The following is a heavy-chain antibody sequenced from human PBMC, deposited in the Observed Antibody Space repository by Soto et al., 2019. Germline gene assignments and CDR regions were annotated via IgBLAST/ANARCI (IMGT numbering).Heavy chain of an antibody. CDR1: GGTFSSYA. CDR2: IIPIFGTA. D-gene: IGHD2-2*01. CDR3: ARDHDAGWQYQLPNAFDI. J-gene: IGHJ3*02. V-gene: IGHV1-69*13. Sequence: AASVKVSCKASGGTFSSYAISWVRQAPGQGLEWMGGIIPIFGTANYAQKFQGRVTITADESTSTAYMELSSLRSEDTAVYYCARDHDAGWQYQLPNAFDIWGQGTMVTVSS.